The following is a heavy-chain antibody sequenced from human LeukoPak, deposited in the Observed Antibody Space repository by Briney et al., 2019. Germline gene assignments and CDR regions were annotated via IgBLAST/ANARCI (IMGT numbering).Heavy chain of an antibody. D-gene: IGHD5-12*01. V-gene: IGHV4-38-2*02. Sequence: SETLSLTCNVSGYSISRGYYWGWIRPPAGKGREWIGRIYTSGSTNYNPSLKSRVTISVDKSKNQFSLKLSSVTAADTAVYYCARERGGYAAVAFDIWGQGTMVTVSS. CDR1: GYSISRGYY. CDR3: ARERGGYAAVAFDI. J-gene: IGHJ3*02. CDR2: IYTSGST.